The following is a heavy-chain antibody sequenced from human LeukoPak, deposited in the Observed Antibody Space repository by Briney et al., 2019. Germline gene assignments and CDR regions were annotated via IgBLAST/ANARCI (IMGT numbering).Heavy chain of an antibody. V-gene: IGHV1-2*06. Sequence: ASVKVSCKASGYTFTGYYMHWVRQAPGQGLEWMGRINHNSGGTNYAQKFQGRVTMTRDTSISTAYMELSRLRSDDTAVYYCARAGYRSGGSCYPNFDYWGQGTLVTVSS. J-gene: IGHJ4*02. CDR3: ARAGYRSGGSCYPNFDY. CDR1: GYTFTGYY. D-gene: IGHD2-15*01. CDR2: INHNSGGT.